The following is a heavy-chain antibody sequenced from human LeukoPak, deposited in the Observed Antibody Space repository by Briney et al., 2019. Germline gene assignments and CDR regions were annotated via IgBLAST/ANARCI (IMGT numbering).Heavy chain of an antibody. CDR3: TRASSVWGSYRPSAHMDV. J-gene: IGHJ6*03. CDR2: IRSKANSYAT. V-gene: IGHV3-73*01. Sequence: GGSLRLXCAASGFTFSGSAMHWVRQASGKGLEWVGRIRSKANSYATAYAASVKGRFTISRDDSKNTAYLQMNSLKTEDTAVYYCTRASSVWGSYRPSAHMDVWGKGTTVTVSS. D-gene: IGHD3-16*02. CDR1: GFTFSGSA.